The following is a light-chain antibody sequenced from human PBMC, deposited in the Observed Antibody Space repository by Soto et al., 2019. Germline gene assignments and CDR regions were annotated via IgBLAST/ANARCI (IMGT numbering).Light chain of an antibody. V-gene: IGKV3-20*01. CDR2: AAS. Sequence: EIVLTQSPGTLSLSPGERTTLSCRASQSVSSSYLAWYQQKPGQAPRLLIYAASSRATGIPDRFSGSGSGTDFTLTISRLEPEDYAVYYCQQYGSSRRTFGQGTKVDIK. CDR1: QSVSSSY. CDR3: QQYGSSRRT. J-gene: IGKJ1*01.